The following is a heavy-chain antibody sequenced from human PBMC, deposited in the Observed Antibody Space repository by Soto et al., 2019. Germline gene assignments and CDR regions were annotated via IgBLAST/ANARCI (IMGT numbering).Heavy chain of an antibody. V-gene: IGHV3-21*01. CDR2: ISSSSSYI. Sequence: GGSLRLSCAASGFTFSSYSMNWVRQAPGKGLEWVSSISSSSSYIYYADSVKGRFTISRDNAKNSLYLQMNSLRAEDTAVYYCARERGRGDYYFDYWGQGTLVTVSS. D-gene: IGHD2-21*02. CDR1: GFTFSSYS. CDR3: ARERGRGDYYFDY. J-gene: IGHJ4*02.